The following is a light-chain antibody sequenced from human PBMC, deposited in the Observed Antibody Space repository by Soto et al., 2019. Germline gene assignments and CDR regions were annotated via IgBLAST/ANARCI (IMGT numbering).Light chain of an antibody. V-gene: IGKV3-20*01. CDR1: QIVASTS. CDR2: AAS. J-gene: IGKJ2*01. CDR3: HQYDGSPPYT. Sequence: EIVLTQSPGTLSLSPGDRATLSCRASQIVASTSFAWYQQSPGQAPRLLIYAASTRASDVPDRFSGSGSGTDFTLSISRLEPEDFAVYYCHQYDGSPPYTFGQGTRLVIK.